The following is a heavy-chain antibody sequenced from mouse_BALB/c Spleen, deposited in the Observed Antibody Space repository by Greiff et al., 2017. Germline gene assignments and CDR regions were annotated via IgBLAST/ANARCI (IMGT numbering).Heavy chain of an antibody. J-gene: IGHJ3*01. D-gene: IGHD2-4*01. Sequence: EVQGVESGAELVKPGASVKLSCTASGFNIKDTYMHWVKQRPEQGLEWIGRIDPANGNTKYDPKFQGKATITADTSSNTAYLQLSSLTSEDTAVYYCARGYDYAWFAYWGQGTLVTVSA. CDR3: ARGYDYAWFAY. CDR1: GFNIKDTY. CDR2: IDPANGNT. V-gene: IGHV14-3*02.